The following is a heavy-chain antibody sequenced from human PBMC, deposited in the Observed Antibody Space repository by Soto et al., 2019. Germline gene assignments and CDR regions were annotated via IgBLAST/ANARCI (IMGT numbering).Heavy chain of an antibody. CDR3: ARGVIINYFDY. V-gene: IGHV3-11*04. Sequence: PGGSLRLSCAASGFTFSDYYMSWIRQAPGKGLEWVSYISSSGSTIYYADSVRGRFTISRDNAQNTLYLQMNSLRAEDTAVYYCARGVIINYFDYWGQGTLVTVSS. CDR2: ISSSGSTI. D-gene: IGHD3-9*01. CDR1: GFTFSDYY. J-gene: IGHJ4*02.